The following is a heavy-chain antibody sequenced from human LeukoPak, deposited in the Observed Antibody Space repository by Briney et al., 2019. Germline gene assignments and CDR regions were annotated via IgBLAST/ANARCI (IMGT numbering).Heavy chain of an antibody. CDR3: ATEVRGVIINP. Sequence: GGSLRLSCAASGFTVSSNYMSWVRQAPGKGLEWVSVIYTGGSTHYADSVKGRFTVSRDSSKNTLFLQMNSLRAGDTAVYYCATEVRGVIINPWGQGTLVTVSS. J-gene: IGHJ5*02. D-gene: IGHD3-10*01. CDR1: GFTVSSNY. V-gene: IGHV3-53*01. CDR2: IYTGGST.